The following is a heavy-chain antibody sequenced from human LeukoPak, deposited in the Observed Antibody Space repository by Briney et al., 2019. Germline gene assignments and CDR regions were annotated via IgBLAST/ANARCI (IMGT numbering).Heavy chain of an antibody. Sequence: SETLSLTCTVSGGSISSGGYYWSWVRQHPGKGLEWIGYIYYSGSTYYNPSLKSRVTISVDTSKNQFSLKLSSVTSADTAVYYCARVFSSGWYEYWGQGTLVTVSS. CDR3: ARVFSSGWYEY. D-gene: IGHD6-19*01. V-gene: IGHV4-31*03. J-gene: IGHJ4*02. CDR1: GGSISSGGYY. CDR2: IYYSGST.